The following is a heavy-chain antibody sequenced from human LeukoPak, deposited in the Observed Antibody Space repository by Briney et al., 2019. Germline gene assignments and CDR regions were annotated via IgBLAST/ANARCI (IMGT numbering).Heavy chain of an antibody. D-gene: IGHD3-22*01. J-gene: IGHJ6*03. CDR1: GGSISSGGYY. Sequence: PSETLSLTCTVSGGSISSGGYYWRWIRQHPGKGLEWIGYIYYSGSTYYNPSLKSRVTISVDTSKNQFSLKLSSVTAADTAVYYCASGLGYDSSGYYYVYYYYMDVWGKGTTVTVSS. V-gene: IGHV4-31*03. CDR3: ASGLGYDSSGYYYVYYYYMDV. CDR2: IYYSGST.